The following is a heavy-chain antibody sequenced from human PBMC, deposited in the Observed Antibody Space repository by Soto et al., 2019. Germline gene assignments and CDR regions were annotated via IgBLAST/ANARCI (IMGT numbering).Heavy chain of an antibody. CDR1: GYTFSTYG. Sequence: ASVKVSCKASGYTFSTYGISWVRQAPGQGLEWMGWISAYNGNTNYAQNLQGRVTMTTDTSTSTAYMELRSLRSDDTAVYYCARGERWLHQYYFDYWGQGTLVTVSS. CDR3: ARGERWLHQYYFDY. V-gene: IGHV1-18*01. D-gene: IGHD5-12*01. J-gene: IGHJ4*02. CDR2: ISAYNGNT.